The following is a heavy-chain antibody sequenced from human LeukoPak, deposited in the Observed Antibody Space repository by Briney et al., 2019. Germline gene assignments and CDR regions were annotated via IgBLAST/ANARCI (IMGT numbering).Heavy chain of an antibody. D-gene: IGHD7-27*01. CDR3: ARDPGEFMGARPASGNWFDP. CDR2: INPNSGGT. Sequence: ASVKVSCKASGYTFTGYYMRWVRQAPGQGLEWMGWINPNSGGTNYAQKFQGRVTMTRDTSISTAYMELSRLRSDDTAVYYCARDPGEFMGARPASGNWFDPWGQGTLVTVSS. V-gene: IGHV1-2*02. J-gene: IGHJ5*02. CDR1: GYTFTGYY.